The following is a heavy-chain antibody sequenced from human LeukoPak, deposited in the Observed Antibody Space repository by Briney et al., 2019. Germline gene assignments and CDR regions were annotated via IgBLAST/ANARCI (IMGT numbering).Heavy chain of an antibody. Sequence: GGSLRLSCAASGFTFSSYAMHWVRQAPGKGLEWVAVISYDGSNKYYADSVKGRFTTSRDNSKNTLYLQMNSLRAEDTAVYYCARGRPYYYDSSGYYALGDHWGQGTLVTVSS. CDR3: ARGRPYYYDSSGYYALGDH. J-gene: IGHJ4*02. CDR2: ISYDGSNK. V-gene: IGHV3-30-3*01. CDR1: GFTFSSYA. D-gene: IGHD3-22*01.